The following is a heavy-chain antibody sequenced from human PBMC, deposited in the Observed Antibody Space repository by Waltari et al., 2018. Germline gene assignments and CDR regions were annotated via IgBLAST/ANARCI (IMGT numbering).Heavy chain of an antibody. V-gene: IGHV4-34*01. CDR2: INQSGST. CDR1: GGSFSGYY. J-gene: IGHJ4*02. D-gene: IGHD4-17*01. Sequence: QVQLQQWGAGLLKPSETLSLTCAVYGGSFSGYYWSWIRQPPGKGLEWIGEINQSGSTNYNPSLKSRVTISVDTSKNQFSLKLSSVTAADTAVYYCARGDYGDYPLHPRAGFFDYWGQGTLVTVSS. CDR3: ARGDYGDYPLHPRAGFFDY.